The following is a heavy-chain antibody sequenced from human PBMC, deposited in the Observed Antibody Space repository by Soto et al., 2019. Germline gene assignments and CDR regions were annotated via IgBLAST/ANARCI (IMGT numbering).Heavy chain of an antibody. J-gene: IGHJ6*02. Sequence: PGGSLRLSCAASGFTFSSYWMHWVRQAPGKGLVWVSRINSDGSSTSYADSVKGRFTISRDNAKNTLYLQMNSLRAEDTAVYYCARGVHIVAFAQSYYYYGTDVWGQGTTVTVSS. V-gene: IGHV3-74*01. CDR3: ARGVHIVAFAQSYYYYGTDV. CDR2: INSDGSST. D-gene: IGHD5-12*01. CDR1: GFTFSSYW.